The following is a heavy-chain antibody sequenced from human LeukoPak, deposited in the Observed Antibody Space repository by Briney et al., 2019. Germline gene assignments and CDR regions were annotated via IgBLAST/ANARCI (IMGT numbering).Heavy chain of an antibody. V-gene: IGHV3-23*01. D-gene: IGHD3-9*01. CDR3: AEDTPITIRAWFDP. J-gene: IGHJ5*02. CDR2: ISGSGGST. CDR1: GFTFSSYA. Sequence: GGSLRLSCAASGFTFSSYAMSWVRQAPGKGLEWVSTISGSGGSTYYVDSVKGRFTISRDNSKNTLYLQMNSLRAEDTAVYYCAEDTPITIRAWFDPWGQGTLVTVSS.